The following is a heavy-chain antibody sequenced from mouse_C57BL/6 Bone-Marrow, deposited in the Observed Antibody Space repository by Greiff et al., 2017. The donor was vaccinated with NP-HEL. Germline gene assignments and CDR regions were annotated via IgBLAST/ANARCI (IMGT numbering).Heavy chain of an antibody. J-gene: IGHJ2*01. D-gene: IGHD1-1*02. CDR2: IYPRSGNT. CDR3: ARERVLWYFDY. V-gene: IGHV1-81*01. Sequence: VKLQESGAELARPGASVKLSCKASGYTFTSYGISWVKQRTGQGLEWIGEIYPRSGNTYYNEKFKGKATLTADKSSSTAYMELRSLTSEDSAVYFCARERVLWYFDYWGQGTTLTVSS. CDR1: GYTFTSYG.